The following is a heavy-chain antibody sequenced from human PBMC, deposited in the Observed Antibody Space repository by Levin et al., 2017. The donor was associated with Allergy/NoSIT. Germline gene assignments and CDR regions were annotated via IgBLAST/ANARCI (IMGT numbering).Heavy chain of an antibody. J-gene: IGHJ6*02. Sequence: GESLKISCKASGYTFTSYDINWVRQATGQGLEWMGWMNPNSGNTGYAQKFQGRVTMTRNTSISTAYMELSSLRSEDTAVYYCARGSTAVLDVWGQGTTVTVSS. CDR2: MNPNSGNT. CDR3: ARGSTAVLDV. CDR1: GYTFTSYD. V-gene: IGHV1-8*01.